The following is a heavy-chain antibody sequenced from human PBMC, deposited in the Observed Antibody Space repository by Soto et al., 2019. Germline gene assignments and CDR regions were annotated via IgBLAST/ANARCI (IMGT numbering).Heavy chain of an antibody. CDR2: VDFTGTT. Sequence: SETISLTCTVSCGSVSNGMYYWSWIRQPPGEGLEWIGNVDFTGTTIYNRSLKSRVTMSVDTYKYQFFLKLTSVTAADTAVYYCARCCNNSDGRHLYYFDDLGLGSLVTVSS. V-gene: IGHV4-61*01. J-gene: IGHJ4*02. CDR3: ARCCNNSDGRHLYYFDD. CDR1: CGSVSNGMYY. D-gene: IGHD2-8*01.